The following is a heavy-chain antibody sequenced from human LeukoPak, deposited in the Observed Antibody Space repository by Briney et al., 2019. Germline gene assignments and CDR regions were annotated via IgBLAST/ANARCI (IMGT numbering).Heavy chain of an antibody. J-gene: IGHJ4*02. V-gene: IGHV3-74*01. CDR1: GFTFSSYW. CDR2: ITSDGRST. Sequence: GGSLRLSCAASGFTFSSYWMHWVRHVPGKGLVWVSRITSDGRSTSYADSVKGRFTMSRDNAKNTLYLLMNSLRAEDTAVYYCARGDPTVMDYWGQGTLVTVSS. D-gene: IGHD2-21*01. CDR3: ARGDPTVMDY.